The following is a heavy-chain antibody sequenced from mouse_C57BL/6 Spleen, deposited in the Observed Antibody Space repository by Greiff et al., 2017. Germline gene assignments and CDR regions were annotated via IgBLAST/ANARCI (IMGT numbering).Heavy chain of an antibody. CDR2: IYPRDGST. J-gene: IGHJ2*01. CDR1: GYTFTSYD. Sequence: QVQLQQSGPELVKPGASVKLSCKASGYTFTSYDITWVKQRPGQGLEWIGWIYPRDGSTKYNEKFKGKATLTVDTSSSKAYMELHSLTSEDSAFYFCARSYCNYVDYWGQGTTLTVSS. CDR3: ARSYCNYVDY. V-gene: IGHV1-85*01.